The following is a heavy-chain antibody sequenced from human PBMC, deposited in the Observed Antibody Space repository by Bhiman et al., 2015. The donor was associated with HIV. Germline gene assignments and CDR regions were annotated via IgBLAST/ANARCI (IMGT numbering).Heavy chain of an antibody. Sequence: EVQLLESGGGLVQPGGSLRLSCGASGFTFSSFAMSWVRQAPGKGLEWVSIIFSDDSTYYADSVKGRFTISWDKSQNTVQLQMNTLRAEDTAVYYCARGFLSGMDVWGQGP. CDR1: GFTFSSFA. CDR3: ARGFLSGMDV. V-gene: IGHV3-23*01. CDR2: IIFSDDST. J-gene: IGHJ6*02. D-gene: IGHD2/OR15-2a*01.